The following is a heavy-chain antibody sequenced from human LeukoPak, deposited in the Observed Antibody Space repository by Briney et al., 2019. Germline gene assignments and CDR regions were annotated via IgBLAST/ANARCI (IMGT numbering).Heavy chain of an antibody. D-gene: IGHD1-1*01. CDR2: IYYSGST. Sequence: SQTLSLTCTVSGGSISSGGYYWSWIRRHPGKGLEWIGYIYYSGSTYYNPSLKSRVTISVDTSKNQFSLKLSSVTAADTAVYYCARRTTGSSNWFDPWGQGTLVTVSS. J-gene: IGHJ5*01. CDR1: GGSISSGGYY. CDR3: ARRTTGSSNWFDP. V-gene: IGHV4-31*03.